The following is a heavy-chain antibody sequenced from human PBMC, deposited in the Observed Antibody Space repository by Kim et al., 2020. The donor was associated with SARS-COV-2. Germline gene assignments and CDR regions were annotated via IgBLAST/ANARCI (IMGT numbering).Heavy chain of an antibody. Sequence: GRFTISKDNAKNTLSLEMNSLRVEDTAVYYCARDPRRGEGNTYSPHFFDYWGQGTLVTVSS. V-gene: IGHV3-30*07. CDR3: ARDPRRGEGNTYSPHFFDY. D-gene: IGHD2-21*01. J-gene: IGHJ4*02.